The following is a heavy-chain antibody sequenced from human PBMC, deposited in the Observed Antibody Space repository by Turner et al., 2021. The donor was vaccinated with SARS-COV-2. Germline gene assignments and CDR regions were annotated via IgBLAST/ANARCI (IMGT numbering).Heavy chain of an antibody. CDR2: INPSSGGT. J-gene: IGHJ4*02. D-gene: IGHD3-10*01. V-gene: IGHV1-2*02. CDR3: ARDKKLLWFGELLEGYIDY. CDR1: LSTFTSYY. Sequence: VQLLRSGAVGQKPRSPARLPCTASLSTFTSYYMHWVRQAPGQGLEWMGWINPSSGGTNYAQKFQGRVTMTRDTSISTAYMELSRLRSDDTAVYYCARDKKLLWFGELLEGYIDYWGQGTLVTVSS.